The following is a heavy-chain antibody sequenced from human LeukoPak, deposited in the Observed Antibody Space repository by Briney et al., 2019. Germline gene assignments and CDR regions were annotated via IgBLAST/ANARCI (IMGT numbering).Heavy chain of an antibody. V-gene: IGHV1-8*01. Sequence: ASVKVSCKASGYTFTSYDINWVRQATGQGLEWMGWMNPNSGNTGYAQKFQGRATMTRNTSISTAYMELSSLRSEDTAVYYCARVLFGRYDFWSGYSGNNWFDPWGQGTLVTVSS. D-gene: IGHD3-3*01. J-gene: IGHJ5*02. CDR2: MNPNSGNT. CDR1: GYTFTSYD. CDR3: ARVLFGRYDFWSGYSGNNWFDP.